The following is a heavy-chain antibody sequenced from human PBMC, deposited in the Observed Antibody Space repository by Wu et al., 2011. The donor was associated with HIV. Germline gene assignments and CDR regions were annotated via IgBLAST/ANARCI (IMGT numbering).Heavy chain of an antibody. J-gene: IGHJ4*02. V-gene: IGHV1-69*08. CDR1: GGTFSSHT. Sequence: QVQLVQSGSEIKTPGSSVKVSCKASGGTFSSHTITWVRQAPGQGLEWMGRIIPIFDTPTYARQFQGRVTLTADKSTGTAYLELSSLTSEDTAVYYCATMATIFSLSNWGQGTLVTVSS. CDR3: ATMATIFSLSN. D-gene: IGHD5-24*01. CDR2: IIPIFDTP.